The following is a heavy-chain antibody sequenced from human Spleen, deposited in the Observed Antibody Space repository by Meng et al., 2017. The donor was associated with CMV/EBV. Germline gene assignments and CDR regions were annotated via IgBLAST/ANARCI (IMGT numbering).Heavy chain of an antibody. J-gene: IGHJ5*01. V-gene: IGHV4-59*12. CDR1: GDSMSSDY. CDR2: IIYTGSA. D-gene: IGHD3-10*02. Sequence: GSLRLSCSVSGDSMSSDYWSWIRQPPGKGLEWIGYIIYTGSATYNSSLRSRVTISIDTSKKQFSLKLTSVTAADTAIYYCARDSKYVAYGTDSWGQGTLVTVSS. CDR3: ARDSKYVAYGTDS.